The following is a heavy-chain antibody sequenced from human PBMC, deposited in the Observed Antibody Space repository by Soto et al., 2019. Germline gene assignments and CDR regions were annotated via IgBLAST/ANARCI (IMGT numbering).Heavy chain of an antibody. CDR3: ARERTYYYDSSGYELGY. Sequence: GGSLRLSCAASGFTFSDYYMSWIRQAPGKGLEWVSYISSSGSTIYYADSVKGRFTISRDNAKNSLYLQMNSLRAEDTAVYYCARERTYYYDSSGYELGYWGQGPLVTVSS. D-gene: IGHD3-22*01. CDR1: GFTFSDYY. CDR2: ISSSGSTI. J-gene: IGHJ4*02. V-gene: IGHV3-11*01.